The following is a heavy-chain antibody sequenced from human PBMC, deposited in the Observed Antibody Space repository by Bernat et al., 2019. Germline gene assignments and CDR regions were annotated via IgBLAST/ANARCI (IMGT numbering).Heavy chain of an antibody. CDR3: ARTYYYDSSGYYDY. Sequence: QVQLVQSGAEVKKPGASVKVSCKASGYTFTSYGISWVRQAPGQGLVWMGWISAYNGNTNYSQKLQGRVTMTTDTSTSTAYMELRSLRTDDTAVYYCARTYYYDSSGYYDYWGQGTLVTVSS. CDR2: ISAYNGNT. CDR1: GYTFTSYG. D-gene: IGHD3-22*01. J-gene: IGHJ4*02. V-gene: IGHV1-18*01.